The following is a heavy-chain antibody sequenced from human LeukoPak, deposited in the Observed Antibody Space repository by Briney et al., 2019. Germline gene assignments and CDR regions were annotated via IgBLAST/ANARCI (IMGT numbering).Heavy chain of an antibody. CDR2: INSDGSST. J-gene: IGHJ4*02. Sequence: GGSLRLSCAASGFTFSSYWMHWVRQAPGKGLVWVSRINSDGSSTSYADSVKGRFTISRDNAKNTLYLQMNSLRAEDTAVYYCARVMTYYYDSSGYYDFDYWGQGTLVTVSS. V-gene: IGHV3-74*01. CDR3: ARVMTYYYDSSGYYDFDY. D-gene: IGHD3-22*01. CDR1: GFTFSSYW.